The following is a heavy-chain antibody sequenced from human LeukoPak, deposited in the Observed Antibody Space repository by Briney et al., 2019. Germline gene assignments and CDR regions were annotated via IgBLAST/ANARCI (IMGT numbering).Heavy chain of an antibody. D-gene: IGHD6-13*01. V-gene: IGHV1-69*04. CDR2: IIPILGIA. Sequence: SVKVSCKASGGTFSSYAISWVRQAPGQGLEWMGRIIPILGIANYAQKFQGRVTITADKSTSTAYMELSSLRSEDTAVYYCARGGYSSSWNGYYFDYWGQGTLVTVSS. CDR1: GGTFSSYA. J-gene: IGHJ4*02. CDR3: ARGGYSSSWNGYYFDY.